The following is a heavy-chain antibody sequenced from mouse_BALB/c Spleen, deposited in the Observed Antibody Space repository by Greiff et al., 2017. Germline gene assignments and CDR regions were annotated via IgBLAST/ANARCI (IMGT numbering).Heavy chain of an antibody. CDR3: AREVGGSSYDYYAMDY. Sequence: EVQLQESGPELVKPGASVKIPCKASGYTFTDYNMDWVKQSHGKSLEWIGDINPNNGGTIYNQKFKGKATLTVDKSSSTAYMELRSLTSEDTAVYYCAREVGGSSYDYYAMDYWGQGTSVTVSS. J-gene: IGHJ4*01. D-gene: IGHD1-1*01. CDR2: INPNNGGT. V-gene: IGHV1-18*01. CDR1: GYTFTDYN.